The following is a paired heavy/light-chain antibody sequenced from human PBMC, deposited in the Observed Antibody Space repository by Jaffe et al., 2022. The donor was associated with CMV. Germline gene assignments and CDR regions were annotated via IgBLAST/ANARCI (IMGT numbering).Light chain of an antibody. CDR2: DAS. CDR1: QDISNY. Sequence: DIQMTQSPSSLSASVGDRVTITCQASQDISNYLNWYQQKPGKAPKLLIYDASNLETGVPSRFSGSGSGTDFTFTISSLQPEDIATYYCQQYDNLPMYTFGQGTKLEIK. V-gene: IGKV1-33*01. J-gene: IGKJ2*01. CDR3: QQYDNLPMYT.
Heavy chain of an antibody. V-gene: IGHV3-48*02. CDR3: ARDRRGYSYGSSSGWWVYFDY. CDR1: GFTFSSYS. J-gene: IGHJ4*02. D-gene: IGHD5-18*01. CDR2: ISSSSSTI. Sequence: EVQLVESGGGLVQPGGSLRLSCAASGFTFSSYSMNWVRQAPGKGLEWVSYISSSSSTIYYADSVKGRFTISRDNAKNSLYLQMNSLRDEDTAVYYCARDRRGYSYGSSSGWWVYFDYWGQGTLVTVSS.